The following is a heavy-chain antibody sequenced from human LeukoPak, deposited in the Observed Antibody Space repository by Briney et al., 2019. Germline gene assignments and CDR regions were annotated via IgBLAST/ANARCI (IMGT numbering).Heavy chain of an antibody. V-gene: IGHV1-2*02. D-gene: IGHD5-12*01. J-gene: IGHJ6*03. CDR1: GYTFTGYY. CDR2: INPNSGGT. CDR3: ARSSQVATRYYYYYMDV. Sequence: GASVKVSCKASGYTFTGYYMHWVRQAPGQGLEWMGWINPNSGGTNYAQKLQGRVTMTTDTSTSTAYMELRSLRSDDTAVYYCARSSQVATRYYYYYMDVWGKGTTVTVSS.